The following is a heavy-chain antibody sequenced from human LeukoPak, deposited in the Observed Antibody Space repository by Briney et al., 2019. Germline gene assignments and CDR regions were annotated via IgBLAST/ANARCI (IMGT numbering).Heavy chain of an antibody. V-gene: IGHV4-39*07. CDR1: GGSISSGGYS. Sequence: SETLSLTCAVSGGSISSGGYSWSWIRQPPGKGLEWIGSIYYSGSTYYNPSLKSRVTISVDTSKNQFSLKLSSVTAADTAVYYCARVDRWFGELLGYFDYWGQGTLVTVSS. J-gene: IGHJ4*02. CDR3: ARVDRWFGELLGYFDY. D-gene: IGHD3-10*01. CDR2: IYYSGST.